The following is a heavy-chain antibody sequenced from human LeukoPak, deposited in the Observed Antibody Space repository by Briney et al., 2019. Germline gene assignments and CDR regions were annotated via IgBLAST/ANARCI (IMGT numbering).Heavy chain of an antibody. V-gene: IGHV4-59*01. CDR3: ARDGHAFDI. CDR1: GGSISSYY. Sequence: PSETLSLTCTVSGGSISSYYWSWIRQPPGKGLEWIGYIYYSGSTNYNPSLKSRVTISVDTSKNQFSLKLSSVTAADTAVYYCARDGHAFDIWSQGTMVTVSS. J-gene: IGHJ3*02. CDR2: IYYSGST.